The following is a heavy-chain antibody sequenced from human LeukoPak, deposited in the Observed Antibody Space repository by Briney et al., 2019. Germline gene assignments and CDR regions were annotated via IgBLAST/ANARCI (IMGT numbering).Heavy chain of an antibody. D-gene: IGHD3-10*01. Sequence: SETLSLTCTVSGGSISSYYWSWIRQTPGKGLEWIGYIYYSGSTNNNPSLKSRVTISVDTSKNQFSLKLSSVTAADTAVYYCARGLVRQNYYGLGSHTWSDPWGQGALVTVSS. CDR2: IYYSGST. J-gene: IGHJ5*02. CDR3: ARGLVRQNYYGLGSHTWSDP. CDR1: GGSISSYY. V-gene: IGHV4-59*01.